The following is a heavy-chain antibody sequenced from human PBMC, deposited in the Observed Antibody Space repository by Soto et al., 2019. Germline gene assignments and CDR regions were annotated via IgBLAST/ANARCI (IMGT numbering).Heavy chain of an antibody. CDR3: ARVVAGYCSGGSCPEHFQH. CDR2: IYYSGST. D-gene: IGHD2-15*01. V-gene: IGHV4-31*03. CDR1: GGSISSGGYY. J-gene: IGHJ1*01. Sequence: SEALSLTCTVSGGSISSGGYYWSWIRQHPGKGLEWIGYIYYSGSTYYNPSLKSRVTISVDTSKNQFSLKLSSVTAADTAVYYCARVVAGYCSGGSCPEHFQHWGQGTLATVS.